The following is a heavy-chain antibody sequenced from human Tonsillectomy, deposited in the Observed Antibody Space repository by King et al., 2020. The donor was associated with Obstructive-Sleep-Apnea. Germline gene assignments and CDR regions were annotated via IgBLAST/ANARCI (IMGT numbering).Heavy chain of an antibody. J-gene: IGHJ5*02. D-gene: IGHD3-10*01. CDR2: MNPNRSNT. V-gene: IGHV1-8*01. Sequence: VQLVESGAEVKKPGASVKVSCKASGYTFTSYDTNWERQATGKGLEWICWMNPNRSNTGYAQKSHGRVTMTRNTSISTAYMELSSLRSEDTAVYYCARGMVRGAAFDPWGQGTLVTVSS. CDR3: ARGMVRGAAFDP. CDR1: GYTFTSYD.